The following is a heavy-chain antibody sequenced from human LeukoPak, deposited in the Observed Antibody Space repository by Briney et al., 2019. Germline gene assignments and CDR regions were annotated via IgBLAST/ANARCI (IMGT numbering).Heavy chain of an antibody. D-gene: IGHD6-13*01. J-gene: IGHJ4*02. CDR1: GFTFSDYY. CDR2: ISSSGSTI. Sequence: GGSLRLSCAASGFTFSDYYMSWIRQAPGKGLEWVSYISSSGSTIYYADSVKGRFTISRDNAKNSLYLQMNSLRAEDTAVYYCARDLRNRQQLVQLDYWGQGTLDTVSS. CDR3: ARDLRNRQQLVQLDY. V-gene: IGHV3-11*01.